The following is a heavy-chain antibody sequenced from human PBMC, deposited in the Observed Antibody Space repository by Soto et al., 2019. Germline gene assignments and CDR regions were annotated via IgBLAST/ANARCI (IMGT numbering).Heavy chain of an antibody. CDR2: ISSSSGST. Sequence: EVQLLESGGGLVQPGGSLRLSCAASGFTFSTYAMAWVRQAPGKGLEWVSSISSSSGSTFYADSVKGRFTISRDNSENTLALQIHSLRAEDTAGYYCAKQPLKVPLRFDYWGQGTLVTVSS. J-gene: IGHJ4*02. CDR3: AKQPLKVPLRFDY. CDR1: GFTFSTYA. D-gene: IGHD6-25*01. V-gene: IGHV3-23*01.